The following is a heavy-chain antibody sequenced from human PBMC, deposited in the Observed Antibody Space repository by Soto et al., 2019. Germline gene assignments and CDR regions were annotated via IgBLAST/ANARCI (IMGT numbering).Heavy chain of an antibody. CDR3: ARDRPMIVHTGFFDP. CDR2: FSYSGTT. J-gene: IGHJ5*02. V-gene: IGHV4-30-4*01. Sequence: QVQLQESGPGLVKPSQTLSLTCTVSGGSISSGEYYWSWIRQTPGKGLEWIGYFSYSGTTHYNPSLKSRVTIFVDQSEXQFSLKLNSVTAADTAVYYCARDRPMIVHTGFFDPWGQGTLVAVSS. D-gene: IGHD3-22*01. CDR1: GGSISSGEYY.